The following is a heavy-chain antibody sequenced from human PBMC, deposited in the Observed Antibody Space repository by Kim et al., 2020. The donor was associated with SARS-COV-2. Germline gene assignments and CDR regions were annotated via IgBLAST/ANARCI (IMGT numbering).Heavy chain of an antibody. CDR2: ISGGGGST. D-gene: IGHD3-16*01. CDR1: GFTFNSYA. Sequence: GGSMRLSCVASGFTFNSYAMSWVRQAPGKGLEWVAVISGGGGSTYYADSVKGRFTISRDSSKNMVYLQMNSLRAEDTAVYYCAKELGVSTQSSGGDFFDYWGRETLVTVSS. J-gene: IGHJ4*02. V-gene: IGHV3-23*01. CDR3: AKELGVSTQSSGGDFFDY.